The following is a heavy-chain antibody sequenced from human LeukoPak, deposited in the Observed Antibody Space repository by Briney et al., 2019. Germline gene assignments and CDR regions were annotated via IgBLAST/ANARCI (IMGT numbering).Heavy chain of an antibody. CDR2: IYHSGST. J-gene: IGHJ4*02. CDR3: ARSDPGYRILDY. D-gene: IGHD5-18*01. V-gene: IGHV4-30-2*02. Sequence: PSETLSLTCAVSGGSISSGGYSWSWIRQPPGKGLEWIGYIYHSGSTYYNPSLKSRVTISVDTSKNQFSLKLSSVTAADTAVYYCARSDPGYRILDYWGQGTLVTVSS. CDR1: GGSISSGGYS.